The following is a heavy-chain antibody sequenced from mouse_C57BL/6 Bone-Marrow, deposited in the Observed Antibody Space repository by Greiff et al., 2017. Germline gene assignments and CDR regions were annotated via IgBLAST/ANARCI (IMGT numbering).Heavy chain of an antibody. V-gene: IGHV3-6*01. J-gene: IGHJ1*03. CDR1: GYSITSGYY. D-gene: IGHD2-3*01. CDR3: ARGWLLLWYFDV. Sequence: EVKLMESGPGLVKPSQSLSLTCSVTGYSITSGYYWNWIRQFPGNKLEWMGYISYDGSNNYNPSLKNRISITRDTSKNQFFLKLNSVTTEDTATYYCARGWLLLWYFDVWGTGTTVTVSS. CDR2: ISYDGSN.